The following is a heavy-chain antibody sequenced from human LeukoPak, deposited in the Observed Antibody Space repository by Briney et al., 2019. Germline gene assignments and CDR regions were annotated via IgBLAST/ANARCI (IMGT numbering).Heavy chain of an antibody. Sequence: PGGSLRLSCAASGFTFSSYAMSWVRQAPGKGLEWVSAISGSGGSTYYADTVKGRFTISRENSKNTLYLQMNSLRAEDTAVYYCAKAGCFGEHYFDYWGQGTLVTVSS. J-gene: IGHJ4*02. CDR3: AKAGCFGEHYFDY. D-gene: IGHD3-10*01. CDR2: ISGSGGST. CDR1: GFTFSSYA. V-gene: IGHV3-23*01.